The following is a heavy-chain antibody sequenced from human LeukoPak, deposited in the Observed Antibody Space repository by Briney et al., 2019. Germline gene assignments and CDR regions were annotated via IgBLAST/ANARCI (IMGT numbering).Heavy chain of an antibody. CDR2: IDRSDSYT. CDR3: ARGGAVERYCSSTSCYWVDAFDI. Sequence: GESLKISCKGSGYSFTSYWISWVRQMPGKGLEWMGRIDRSDSYTNYSPSFQGHVTLSADKSISTAYLQWSSLKASDTAMYYCARGGAVERYCSSTSCYWVDAFDIWGQGTMVTVSS. CDR1: GYSFTSYW. J-gene: IGHJ3*02. D-gene: IGHD2-2*01. V-gene: IGHV5-10-1*01.